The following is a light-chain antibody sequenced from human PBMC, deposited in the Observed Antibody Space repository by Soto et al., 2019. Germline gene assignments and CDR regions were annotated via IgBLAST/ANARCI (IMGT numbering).Light chain of an antibody. CDR2: GAS. V-gene: IGKV3-20*01. CDR1: QSVSSSS. CDR3: QQFGTSRWT. Sequence: ETVLTQSPGTLSLSPGERATLSCRASQSVSSSSFAWYQQKPGQAPRLLLYGASNRANGIPDRFSGTGSGTDFTLTISRLEPEDFAVYYCQQFGTSRWTFGQGTKVEIK. J-gene: IGKJ1*01.